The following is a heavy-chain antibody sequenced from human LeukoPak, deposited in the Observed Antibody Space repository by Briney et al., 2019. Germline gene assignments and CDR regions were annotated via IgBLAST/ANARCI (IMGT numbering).Heavy chain of an antibody. CDR1: GFTFNNYG. V-gene: IGHV3-30*03. CDR2: ISYDGSNK. Sequence: GGSLRLSCAASGFTFNNYGMHWVRQAPGKGLEWVAVISYDGSNKYYADSVKGRFTISRDNSKNTLYLQMNSLRAEDTAVYYCARVDSSGYFGFDYWGQGTLVTVSS. J-gene: IGHJ4*02. CDR3: ARVDSSGYFGFDY. D-gene: IGHD3-22*01.